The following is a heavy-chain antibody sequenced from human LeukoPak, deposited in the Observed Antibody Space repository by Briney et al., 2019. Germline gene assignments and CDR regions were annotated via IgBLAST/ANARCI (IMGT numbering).Heavy chain of an antibody. CDR3: ARVPIAAAGTLFDY. V-gene: IGHV1-2*02. Sequence: VASVKVSSMASGYTFTVYYMHWVRQAPGQGREWMGWINPNSGVTNYAQKFQGRVTITRDTSISTAYMELSRLRSDDTAVYYCARVPIAAAGTLFDYWGQGTLVTVSS. J-gene: IGHJ4*02. CDR1: GYTFTVYY. D-gene: IGHD6-13*01. CDR2: INPNSGVT.